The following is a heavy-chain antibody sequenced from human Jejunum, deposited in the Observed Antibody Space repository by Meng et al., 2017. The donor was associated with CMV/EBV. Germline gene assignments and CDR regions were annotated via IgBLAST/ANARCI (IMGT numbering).Heavy chain of an antibody. CDR2: IYYNGNA. V-gene: IGHV4-30-4*08. CDR3: ARGGIFRGIDY. Sequence: QGHRQGSGPRLGKPSQTLSPTCTVSGDSISSGDYSWNWIRQSPGKGLEWIGYIYYNGNAYYNPSLQSRVSISVDTSKNEFSLNLNSVTAADTALYFCARGGIFRGIDYWGQGTLVTVSS. D-gene: IGHD3-10*01. CDR1: GDSISSGDYS. J-gene: IGHJ4*02.